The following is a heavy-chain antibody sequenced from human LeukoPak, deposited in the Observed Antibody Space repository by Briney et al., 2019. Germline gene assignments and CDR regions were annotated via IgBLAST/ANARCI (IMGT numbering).Heavy chain of an antibody. Sequence: SDTLSLTCGISGNSISSSNWWGWIRQPPGKGLEWIGYIYYSGSTYYNPSLKSRVTMSVDTSKNQFSLKLTSVSAVDTAVYYCARKPDGCNPFDDWGQGTLVTVSS. D-gene: IGHD4/OR15-4a*01. CDR1: GNSISSSNW. CDR2: IYYSGST. J-gene: IGHJ4*02. V-gene: IGHV4-28*01. CDR3: ARKPDGCNPFDD.